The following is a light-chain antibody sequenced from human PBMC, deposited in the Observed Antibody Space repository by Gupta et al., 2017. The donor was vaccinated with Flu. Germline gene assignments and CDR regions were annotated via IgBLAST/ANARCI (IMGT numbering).Light chain of an antibody. Sequence: PSFLSASVGDRVTITCRASQGISSYLAWYQQKPGKAPKLLIHTASTLHSGVPSRFSGSGSGTEFSLTIASLQPEDFATYYCQQRSDYPVTFGQGTRLEI. J-gene: IGKJ5*01. CDR2: TAS. V-gene: IGKV1-9*01. CDR3: QQRSDYPVT. CDR1: QGISSY.